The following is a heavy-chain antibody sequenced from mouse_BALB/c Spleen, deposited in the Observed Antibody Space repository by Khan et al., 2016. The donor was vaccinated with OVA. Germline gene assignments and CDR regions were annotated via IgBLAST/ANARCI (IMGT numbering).Heavy chain of an antibody. V-gene: IGHV3-2*02. CDR3: ARGNYYGYYFDY. J-gene: IGHJ2*01. D-gene: IGHD1-1*01. Sequence: EVELVESGPGLVKPSQSLSLTCTVTGYSITSGYAWNWIRQFPGNKLVWMGYISYSGVTSYTPSLKSRISITRDTSKNQFFLQLTSVTTEDTATYYCARGNYYGYYFDYWGQGTTLTVSS. CDR2: ISYSGVT. CDR1: GYSITSGYA.